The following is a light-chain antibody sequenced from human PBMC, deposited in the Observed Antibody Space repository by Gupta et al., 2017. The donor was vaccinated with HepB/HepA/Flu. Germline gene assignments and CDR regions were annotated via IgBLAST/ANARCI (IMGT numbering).Light chain of an antibody. CDR3: SSYTSISTVI. Sequence: QSALTQPASVSGSPGQSITISCTGTSSDVGTYNYVTWYQQHPGKAPKLMIYEVSSRPSGVSDRFSGSKSGNTASLTISGLQAEDEAGYYCSSYTSISTVIFGGGTKLTVL. CDR2: EVS. J-gene: IGLJ2*01. CDR1: SSDVGTYNY. V-gene: IGLV2-14*01.